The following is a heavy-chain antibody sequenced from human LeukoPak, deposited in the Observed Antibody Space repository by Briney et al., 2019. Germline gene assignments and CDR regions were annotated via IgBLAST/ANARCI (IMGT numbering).Heavy chain of an antibody. V-gene: IGHV3-21*01. Sequence: GGSLRLSCAASGFTFSSYSMNWVRQAPGKGLEWVSSISSSSSYIYYADSVKGRFTISRDNAKNSLYLQMNSLRAEDTAVYYCARDPSSGWTSRGTLDYWGQGALVTVSS. J-gene: IGHJ4*02. CDR1: GFTFSSYS. CDR3: ARDPSSGWTSRGTLDY. CDR2: ISSSSSYI. D-gene: IGHD6-19*01.